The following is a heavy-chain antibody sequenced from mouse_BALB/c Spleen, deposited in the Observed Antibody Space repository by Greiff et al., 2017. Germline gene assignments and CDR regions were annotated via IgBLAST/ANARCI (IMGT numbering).Heavy chain of an antibody. Sequence: EVQLVESGGGLVKPGGSLKLSCAASGFTFSSYTMSWVRQTPEKRLEWVATISSGGSYTYYPDSVKGRFTISRDNAKNTLYLQMSSLKSEDTAMYYCTRAGLQDYWGQGTTLTVSS. D-gene: IGHD3-1*01. CDR2: ISSGGSYT. CDR1: GFTFSSYT. CDR3: TRAGLQDY. J-gene: IGHJ2*01. V-gene: IGHV5-6-4*01.